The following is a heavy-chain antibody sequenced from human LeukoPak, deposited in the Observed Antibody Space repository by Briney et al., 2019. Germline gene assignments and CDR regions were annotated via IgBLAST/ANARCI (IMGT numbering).Heavy chain of an antibody. J-gene: IGHJ4*02. Sequence: GGSLRLSCVASGFTFTSSDFNWIRQAPGKGLEWLSTVTRSGSNLYYADSVKGRFTTSRDDAKDSVYLQMESLRVEDTAIYYGAKIFASWGKGPLFTVSS. CDR1: GFTFTSSD. V-gene: IGHV3-21*01. CDR2: VTRSGSNL. CDR3: AKIFAS.